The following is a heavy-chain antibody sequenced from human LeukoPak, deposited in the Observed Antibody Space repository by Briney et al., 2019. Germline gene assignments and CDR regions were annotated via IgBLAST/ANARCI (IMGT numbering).Heavy chain of an antibody. V-gene: IGHV4-34*01. D-gene: IGHD3-3*01. CDR2: INHSGST. CDR3: RSSYDFWSGYSQGHDV. CDR1: GGSISSYY. Sequence: SETLSLTCTVSGGSISSYYWSWIRQPPGKGLEWIGEINHSGSTNYNPSLKSRVTISVDTSKNQFSLKLSSVTAADTAVYYCRSSYDFWSGYSQGHDVWGQGTLVTVSS. J-gene: IGHJ4*02.